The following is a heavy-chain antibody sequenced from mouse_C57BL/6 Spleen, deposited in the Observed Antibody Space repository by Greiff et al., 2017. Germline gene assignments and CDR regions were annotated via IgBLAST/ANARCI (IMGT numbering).Heavy chain of an antibody. CDR1: GYTFTSYW. Sequence: QVQLQQPGAELVKPGASVKMSCKASGYTFTSYWITWVKQRPGQGLEWIGDIYPGSGSTNYNEKFKSKATLTVDTSSSTAYMQLSSLTSEDSAVYFCARRGIYYDDAVFAYWGQGTLVTVSA. CDR3: ARRGIYYDDAVFAY. J-gene: IGHJ3*01. V-gene: IGHV1-55*01. CDR2: IYPGSGST. D-gene: IGHD2-4*01.